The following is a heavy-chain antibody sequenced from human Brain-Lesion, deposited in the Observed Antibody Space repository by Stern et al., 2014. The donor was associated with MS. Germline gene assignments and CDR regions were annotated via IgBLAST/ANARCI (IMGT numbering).Heavy chain of an antibody. CDR2: ISYSGNT. J-gene: IGHJ4*02. D-gene: IGHD3-3*01. V-gene: IGHV4-31*03. CDR3: ARVTEFLRFFYPDY. Sequence: VQLQESGPGLVKPSQTLSLTCTVSGGAVSSGDRYWSWIRQHPEQGLEWIGYISYSGNTYYNPSLESRVTISMDRSKNQFSLKLRSVTAADTAVYYCARVTEFLRFFYPDYWGQGMRVTVSS. CDR1: GGAVSSGDRY.